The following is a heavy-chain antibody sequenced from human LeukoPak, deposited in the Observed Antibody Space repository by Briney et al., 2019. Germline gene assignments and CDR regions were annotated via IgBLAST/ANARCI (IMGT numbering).Heavy chain of an antibody. CDR2: IKQDGSET. V-gene: IGHV3-7*01. CDR3: ARDGEMPTIYFDY. CDR1: GFTFSSHW. D-gene: IGHD5-24*01. J-gene: IGHJ4*02. Sequence: GGYLRLSCAVSGFTFSSHWMSWVRQAPGKGLEWVANIKQDGSETYYVDSVKGRFTISRDNAKNSLFLQMNSLRAEDTAVYYCARDGEMPTIYFDYWGQGTLVTVCS.